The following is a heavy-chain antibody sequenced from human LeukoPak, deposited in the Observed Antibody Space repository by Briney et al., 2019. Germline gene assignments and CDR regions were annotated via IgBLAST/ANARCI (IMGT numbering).Heavy chain of an antibody. V-gene: IGHV3-74*01. CDR1: GFTFSSYW. J-gene: IGHJ3*02. CDR3: ARDLLKILAYCGGDCYSLGDAFDI. D-gene: IGHD2-21*02. CDR2: INSDGSST. Sequence: GGSLRLSCAASGFTFSSYWMHWVRQAPGKGLVWVSRINSDGSSTIYADSVKGRFTISRDNAKNTLYLRMNSLRAEDTAVYYCARDLLKILAYCGGDCYSLGDAFDIWGQGTMVTVSS.